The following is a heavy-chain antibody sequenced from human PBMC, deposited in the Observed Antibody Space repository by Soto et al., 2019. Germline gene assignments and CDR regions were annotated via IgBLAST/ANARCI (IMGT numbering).Heavy chain of an antibody. Sequence: GGSLRLSCAASGFTFSSYSMNWVRQAPGKGLEWVSSISSSSSYIYYADSVKGRFTISRDNAKNSLYLQMNSLRAEDTAVYYCARSDYDILTGYYTASYYFDYWGQGT. CDR2: ISSSSSYI. CDR1: GFTFSSYS. CDR3: ARSDYDILTGYYTASYYFDY. J-gene: IGHJ4*02. D-gene: IGHD3-9*01. V-gene: IGHV3-21*01.